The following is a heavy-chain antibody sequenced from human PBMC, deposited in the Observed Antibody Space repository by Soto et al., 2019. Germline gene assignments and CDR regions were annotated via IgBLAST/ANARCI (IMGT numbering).Heavy chain of an antibody. CDR3: ARDGRSSYSSGWYYFDY. Sequence: SVKVSCKASGGTFSSYAISWVRQAPGQGLEWMGGIIPIFGTANYAQKFQGRVTITADESTSTAYMELSSLRSEDTAVYYCARDGRSSYSSGWYYFDYWGQGTLVTVS. CDR2: IIPIFGTA. CDR1: GGTFSSYA. V-gene: IGHV1-69*13. J-gene: IGHJ4*02. D-gene: IGHD6-19*01.